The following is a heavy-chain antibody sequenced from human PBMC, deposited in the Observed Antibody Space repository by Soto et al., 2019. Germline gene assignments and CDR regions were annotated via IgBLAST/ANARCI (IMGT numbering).Heavy chain of an antibody. V-gene: IGHV4-34*01. D-gene: IGHD3-10*01. CDR2: INHSGST. Sequence: QVQLQQWGAGLLKPSETLSLTCAVYGGSFSGYYWSWIRQPPGKGLEWIGEINHSGSTNYNPSLKRLFTISVHPSNDPFSLTLGSVTAAAAAMYYCARGRGIWFGELSPHYYYYGMDVWGHGTTVTVSS. CDR3: ARGRGIWFGELSPHYYYYGMDV. CDR1: GGSFSGYY. J-gene: IGHJ6*02.